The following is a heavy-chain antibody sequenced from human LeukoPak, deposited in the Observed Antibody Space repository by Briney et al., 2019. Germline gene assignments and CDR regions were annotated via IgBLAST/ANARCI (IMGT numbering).Heavy chain of an antibody. D-gene: IGHD2-15*01. CDR2: ISSSSSTI. V-gene: IGHV3-48*01. CDR3: ARGSGGSCSALDY. J-gene: IGHJ4*02. Sequence: PGGSLRLSCAASGFTFSSYSMNWVRQAPGKGLEWVSYISSSSSTIYYADSVKGRFTISRDNAKNSLYLQMNSLRAEDTAVYYCARGSGGSCSALDYWGQGTLVTVSS. CDR1: GFTFSSYS.